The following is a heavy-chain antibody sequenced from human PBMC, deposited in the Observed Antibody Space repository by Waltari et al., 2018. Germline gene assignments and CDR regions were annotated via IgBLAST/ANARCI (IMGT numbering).Heavy chain of an antibody. V-gene: IGHV4-59*01. J-gene: IGHJ4*02. Sequence: VQLVESGGGLVKPGGSLRLSCAASGFTFSNAWMSWVRQAPGKGLEWIGYIYYSGSTNYNPSLKSRVTISVDTSKNQFSLKLSSVTAADTAVYYCARDAGIGDSNYVDYWGQGTLVTVSS. CDR3: ARDAGIGDSNYVDY. D-gene: IGHD3-16*01. CDR2: IYYSGST. CDR1: GFTFSNAW.